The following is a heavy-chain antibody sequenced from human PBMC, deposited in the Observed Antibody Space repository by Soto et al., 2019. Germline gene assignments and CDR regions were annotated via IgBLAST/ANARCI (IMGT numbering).Heavy chain of an antibody. V-gene: IGHV1-46*01. J-gene: IGHJ6*02. CDR1: GYTFTSYY. CDR3: AIDSGSSPRFYYYYYGMDV. Sequence: ASVKASCKASGYTFTSYYMHCVRQAPGQGLEWMGIINPSGGSTSYAQKFQGRVTMTRDTSTSTVYMELSSLRSEDTAVYYCAIDSGSSPRFYYYYYGMDVWGQGTTVTAP. CDR2: INPSGGST. D-gene: IGHD1-26*01.